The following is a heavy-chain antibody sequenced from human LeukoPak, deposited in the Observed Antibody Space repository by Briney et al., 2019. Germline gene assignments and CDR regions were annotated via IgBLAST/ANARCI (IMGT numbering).Heavy chain of an antibody. CDR1: GGSISSYY. CDR3: ARDKGTFDI. Sequence: SETLSLTCTVSGGSISSYYWSWIRQPPGKGLEWIGYIYYSGSTNYNPSLKSRVTTSVDTSKNQFSLKLSSVTAADTAVYYCARDKGTFDIWGQGTMVTVSS. CDR2: IYYSGST. J-gene: IGHJ3*02. V-gene: IGHV4-59*01.